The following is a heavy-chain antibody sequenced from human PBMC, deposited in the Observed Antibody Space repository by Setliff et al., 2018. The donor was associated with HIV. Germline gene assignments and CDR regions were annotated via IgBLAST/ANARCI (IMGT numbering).Heavy chain of an antibody. D-gene: IGHD2-21*02. CDR2: IYYSGST. CDR1: GDSISGFF. V-gene: IGHV4-38-2*02. J-gene: IGHJ4*02. Sequence: PSETLSLTCNVSGDSISGFFWSWIRQPPGKGLEWIGSIYYSGSTYYNPSLKSRVTISVDASKNQFSLRLNSVTVADTAVYFCARSSRGSLRDLDYWGPGTMVTVSS. CDR3: ARSSRGSLRDLDY.